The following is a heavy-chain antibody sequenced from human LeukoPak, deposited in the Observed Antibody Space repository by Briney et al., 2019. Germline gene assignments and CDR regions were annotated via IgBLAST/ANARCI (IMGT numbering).Heavy chain of an antibody. CDR3: ARGVTMIVVVIHDWYFDL. V-gene: IGHV4-39*01. CDR1: GGSISSYY. D-gene: IGHD3-22*01. J-gene: IGHJ2*01. Sequence: SETLSLTCTVSGGSISSYYWGWIRQPPGKGLEWIGSIHYSRSTYYNPSLKSRVTISVDTSKNQFSLKLSSLTAADTAVYYCARGVTMIVVVIHDWYFDLWGRGTLVTVSS. CDR2: IHYSRST.